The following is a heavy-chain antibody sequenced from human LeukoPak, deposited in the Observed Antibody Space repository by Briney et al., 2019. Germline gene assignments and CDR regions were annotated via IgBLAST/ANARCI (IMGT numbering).Heavy chain of an antibody. D-gene: IGHD3-10*01. V-gene: IGHV5-10-1*01. Sequence: GESLKISCKGSGYSFTTYWISLVRQMPGKGLEWMGTIDPSDSYINYSPSFQGHVTISADKSISTAYLQWSSLKASDTAMYYCARHGSGSYYYFDYWGQGTLVTVSS. CDR3: ARHGSGSYYYFDY. J-gene: IGHJ4*02. CDR2: IDPSDSYI. CDR1: GYSFTTYW.